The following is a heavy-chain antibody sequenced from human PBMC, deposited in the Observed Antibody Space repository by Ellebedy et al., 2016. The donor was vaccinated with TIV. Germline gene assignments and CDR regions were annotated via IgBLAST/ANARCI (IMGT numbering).Heavy chain of an antibody. V-gene: IGHV3-7*01. J-gene: IGHJ4*02. Sequence: GESLKISCAASVFIFDDYGMDWVRQAPGKGPEWVASIKHDESEIYSMDSVKGRFAISRDNAKNSLYLQMNTLRAEDTAVYYCTRARREYASGWDPFDYWGQGTLVTVSS. D-gene: IGHD6-19*01. CDR2: IKHDESEI. CDR1: VFIFDDYG. CDR3: TRARREYASGWDPFDY.